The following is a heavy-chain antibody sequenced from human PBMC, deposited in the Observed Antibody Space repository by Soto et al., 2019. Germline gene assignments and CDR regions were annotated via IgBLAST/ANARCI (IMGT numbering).Heavy chain of an antibody. D-gene: IGHD3-22*01. CDR1: GGSVSSGSYY. CDR3: ARGNYYDSSGYYPDDPYGMDV. CDR2: IYYSGST. V-gene: IGHV4-61*01. Sequence: SETLSLTCTVSGGSVSSGSYYWSWIRQPPGKGLEWIGYIYYSGSTNYNPSLKSRVTISVDTSKNQFSLKLSSVTAADTAVYYCARGNYYDSSGYYPDDPYGMDVWGQGTTVTVSS. J-gene: IGHJ6*02.